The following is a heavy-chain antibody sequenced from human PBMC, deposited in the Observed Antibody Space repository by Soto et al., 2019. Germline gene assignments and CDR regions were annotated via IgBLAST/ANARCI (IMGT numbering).Heavy chain of an antibody. J-gene: IGHJ4*02. CDR1: GYAFTTYG. CDR2: ISAHNGNT. D-gene: IGHD1-1*01. CDR3: ARGRYGDY. Sequence: QVHLVRSRAEVKKPGASVKVSCKGSGYAFTTYGITWVRQAPGQGLEWMGWISAHNGNTNYAQKLQGRVTVTRDTSTSTAYMELRSLRSDDTAVYYCARGRYGDYWGQGALVTVSS. V-gene: IGHV1-18*01.